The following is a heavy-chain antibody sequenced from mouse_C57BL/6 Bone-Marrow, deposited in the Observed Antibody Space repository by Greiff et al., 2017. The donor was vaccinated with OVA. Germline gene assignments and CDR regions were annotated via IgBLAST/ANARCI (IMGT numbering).Heavy chain of an antibody. J-gene: IGHJ2*01. D-gene: IGHD1-1*01. CDR2: INPSDSGT. CDR1: GYTFTSYW. V-gene: IGHV1-74*01. CDR3: AICDTTVVAVGY. Sequence: QVQLQQPGTELVKPGASVKVSCKASGYTFTSYWMHWVKQRPGQGLEWIGRINPSDSGTNYNDKFKGKATLTVDKSSSTAYMQLSRLTSEDSAVYYCAICDTTVVAVGYWGQGTTLTVSS.